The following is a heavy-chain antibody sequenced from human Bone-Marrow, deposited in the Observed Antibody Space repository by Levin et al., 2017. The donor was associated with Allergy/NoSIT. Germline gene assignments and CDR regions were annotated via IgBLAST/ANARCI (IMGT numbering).Heavy chain of an antibody. CDR2: IYHGGRT. CDR1: GGSISSSTW. D-gene: IGHD4-17*01. V-gene: IGHV4-4*02. J-gene: IGHJ4*02. CDR3: ARDPLDYGTNSGNY. Sequence: SQTLSLTCTVSGGSISSSTWWSWVRQPPGKGLEWIGEIYHGGRTNYNPSLRSRVTMSVDKSQNQFSLNLNSMTAADTAVYYCARDPLDYGTNSGNYWGQGTLVTVSS.